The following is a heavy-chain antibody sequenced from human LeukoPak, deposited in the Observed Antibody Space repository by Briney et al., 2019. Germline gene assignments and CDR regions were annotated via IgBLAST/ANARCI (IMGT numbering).Heavy chain of an antibody. J-gene: IGHJ5*01. CDR3: AKDHYDSGTLNWFDS. CDR2: ITGNGDIT. D-gene: IGHD3-10*01. V-gene: IGHV3-23*01. CDR1: GATFSNFA. Sequence: GGSLRLSCVASGATFSNFAMSWVRQAPGKGLEWVSSITGNGDITYYADSVRGRFTISRENSKSTLYLQMISLRDEDTALYYCAKDHYDSGTLNWFDSWGQGALVTVSS.